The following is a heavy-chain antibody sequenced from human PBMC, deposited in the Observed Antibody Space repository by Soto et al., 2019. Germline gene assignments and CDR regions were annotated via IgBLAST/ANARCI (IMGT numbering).Heavy chain of an antibody. V-gene: IGHV3-11*01. CDR2: ISTGGSTI. CDR1: GFTFRAYY. CDR3: ARGSPQFWQLFDN. D-gene: IGHD3-3*01. J-gene: IGHJ4*02. Sequence: GGSLRLSCTAPGFTFRAYYMNWIRQAPGKGLEWVSYISTGGSTIFYADSVKGRFTISRDNDKNSLSLQMDSLRADDTGVYYCARGSPQFWQLFDNWGQGALVTVSS.